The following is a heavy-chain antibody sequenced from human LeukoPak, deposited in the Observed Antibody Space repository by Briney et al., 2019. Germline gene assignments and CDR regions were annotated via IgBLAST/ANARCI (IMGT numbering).Heavy chain of an antibody. D-gene: IGHD3-9*01. CDR1: GFTFSSYA. V-gene: IGHV3-23*01. CDR3: AKDRSDWSPFGY. Sequence: GGSLRLSCAASGFTFSSYAMSWVRQAPGKGLEWVSAISGSGGTTYNPSSVKGRFTISRENSKNTLYLQMNSLRAEDTAVYYCAKDRSDWSPFGYWGQGTLVTVSS. J-gene: IGHJ4*02. CDR2: ISGSGGTT.